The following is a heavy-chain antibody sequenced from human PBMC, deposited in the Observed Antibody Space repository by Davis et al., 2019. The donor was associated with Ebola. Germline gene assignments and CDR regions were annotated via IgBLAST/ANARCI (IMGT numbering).Heavy chain of an antibody. CDR2: IYSGGRR. Sequence: GGSLRLSCAASGFTVSSNYMSWVRQAPGKGLEWVSVIYSGGRRYYADSVKGRFTIPRDNSKNTLFLQLNSLRAEDTAVYYCARVDGDYYYGMDVWGQGTTVTVSS. J-gene: IGHJ6*02. CDR1: GFTVSSNY. CDR3: ARVDGDYYYGMDV. V-gene: IGHV3-53*01. D-gene: IGHD4-17*01.